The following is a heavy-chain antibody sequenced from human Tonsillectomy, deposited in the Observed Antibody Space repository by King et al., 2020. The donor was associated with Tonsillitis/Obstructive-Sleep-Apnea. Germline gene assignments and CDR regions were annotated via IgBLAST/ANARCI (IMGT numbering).Heavy chain of an antibody. V-gene: IGHV5-51*01. D-gene: IGHD2-2*01. J-gene: IGHJ3*01. CDR2: IYPGDSDT. Sequence: VQLVESGAEVKKPGESLKISCQASGYIFTTYWIGWVRQMPGKGLEWIGIIYPGDSDTTYSPSFEGHVTISADKSISTAYLQWNSLKASDTAMYYCAKKQGSTAFDFWGQGTMVTVSS. CDR1: GYIFTTYW. CDR3: AKKQGSTAFDF.